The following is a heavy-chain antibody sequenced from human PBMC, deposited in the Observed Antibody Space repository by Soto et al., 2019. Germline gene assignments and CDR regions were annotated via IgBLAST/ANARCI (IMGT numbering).Heavy chain of an antibody. CDR3: ARVAHGGTSRLNNWFDP. J-gene: IGHJ5*02. Sequence: SETLSLTCTVSGGSISSYYWSWIRQPPGKGLAWIGYIYYSGSTNYNPSLKSRVTISVDTSKNQFSLKLSSVTAADTAVYYCARVAHGGTSRLNNWFDPWGQGTLVTVPS. V-gene: IGHV4-59*01. D-gene: IGHD2-15*01. CDR2: IYYSGST. CDR1: GGSISSYY.